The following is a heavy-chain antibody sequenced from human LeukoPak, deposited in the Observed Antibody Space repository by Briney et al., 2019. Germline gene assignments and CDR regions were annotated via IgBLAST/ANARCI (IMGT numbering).Heavy chain of an antibody. D-gene: IGHD6-13*01. CDR3: ARVPGYSSSWGFDY. CDR1: GFSLSTSGMR. CDR2: IDWDDDK. J-gene: IGHJ4*02. V-gene: IGHV2-70*04. Sequence: SGPTLVNPTQTLTLTCTFSGFSLSTSGMRVSWIRQPPGKALERLARIDWDDDKFYSTSLKTRLTISKDTSKNQVVLTMTNMDPVDTATYYCARVPGYSSSWGFDYWGQGTLVTVSS.